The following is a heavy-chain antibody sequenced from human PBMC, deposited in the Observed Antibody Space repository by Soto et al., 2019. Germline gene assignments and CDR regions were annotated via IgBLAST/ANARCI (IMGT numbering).Heavy chain of an antibody. V-gene: IGHV1-46*01. Sequence: DSVKVFCKASGYTFTSYYMHWVRQAPGQGLEWMGIINPSGGSTSYAQKFQGRVTMTRDTSTSTVYMELSSLRSKDTAVYYCARERTYFGDYWGQGTLVTVSS. D-gene: IGHD3-9*01. CDR2: INPSGGST. CDR3: ARERTYFGDY. CDR1: GYTFTSYY. J-gene: IGHJ4*02.